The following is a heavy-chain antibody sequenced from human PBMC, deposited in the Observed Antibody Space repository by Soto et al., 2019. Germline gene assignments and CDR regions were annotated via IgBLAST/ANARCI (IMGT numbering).Heavy chain of an antibody. Sequence: QVQLVQSGAEVKKPGASVKVSCKASGYTFTSYDINWVRQATGQGLEWMGWMNPNSGNTGYAQKFQGRVTMTRNTSISTAYMELSSLRSEDTAVYYCARDLDPSGSYYTDYWGPGTLVTVSS. CDR3: ARDLDPSGSYYTDY. V-gene: IGHV1-8*01. D-gene: IGHD3-10*01. CDR2: MNPNSGNT. CDR1: GYTFTSYD. J-gene: IGHJ4*02.